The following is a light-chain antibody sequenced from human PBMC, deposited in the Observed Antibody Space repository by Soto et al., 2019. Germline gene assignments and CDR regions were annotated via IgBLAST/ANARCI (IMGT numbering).Light chain of an antibody. Sequence: QSVLAQPASVSGSPGQSITISCTGTSSDVGTYNYVSWYQQHPGKAPKLIIHEVNNRPSGVSDRFSGSKSGNTAPLTISGLQGDDEADYYCDSYTSTSTYVFGTGTKVTVL. CDR1: SSDVGTYNY. CDR3: DSYTSTSTYV. CDR2: EVN. V-gene: IGLV2-14*01. J-gene: IGLJ1*01.